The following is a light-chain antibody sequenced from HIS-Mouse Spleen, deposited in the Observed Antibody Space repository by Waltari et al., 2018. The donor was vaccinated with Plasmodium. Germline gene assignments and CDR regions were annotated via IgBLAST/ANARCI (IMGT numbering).Light chain of an antibody. V-gene: IGLV3-10*01. J-gene: IGLJ3*02. CDR2: EDS. CDR1: ALPKTY. Sequence: SYELTQPPSVSVYPGPTARTTCSDAALPKTYAYWYQQKSGQAPVLVIYEDSKRPSGIPERFSGSSSGTMATLTISGAQVEDEADYYCYSTDSSGNHRVFGGGTKLTVL. CDR3: YSTDSSGNHRV.